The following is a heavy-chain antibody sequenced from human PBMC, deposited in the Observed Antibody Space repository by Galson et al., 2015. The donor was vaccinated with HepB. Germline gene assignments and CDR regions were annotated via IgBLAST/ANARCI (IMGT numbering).Heavy chain of an antibody. V-gene: IGHV1-69*13. CDR3: ARDVGLSSGYYFGIDY. D-gene: IGHD3-22*01. CDR1: GGTFSRYA. Sequence: SVKVSCKASGGTFSRYAISWVRQAPGQGLEWMGGIIPIFGTANYAQKFQGRVTITADESTSTAYMELSSLRSEDTAVYYCARDVGLSSGYYFGIDYWGQGTLVTVSS. J-gene: IGHJ4*02. CDR2: IIPIFGTA.